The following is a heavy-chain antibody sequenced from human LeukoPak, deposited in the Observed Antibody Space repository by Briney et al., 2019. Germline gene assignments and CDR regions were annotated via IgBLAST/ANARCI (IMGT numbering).Heavy chain of an antibody. V-gene: IGHV4-34*01. D-gene: IGHD5-18*01. CDR3: ARVRSWIQLWLPKYYFDY. CDR2: INHSGST. J-gene: IGHJ4*02. CDR1: GGSFSGYY. Sequence: PSETLSLTCAVYGGSFSGYYWSRIRQPPGKGLEWIGEINHSGSTNYNPSLKSRVTISVDTSKNQFSLKLSSVTAADTAVYYCARVRSWIQLWLPKYYFDYWGQGTLVTVSS.